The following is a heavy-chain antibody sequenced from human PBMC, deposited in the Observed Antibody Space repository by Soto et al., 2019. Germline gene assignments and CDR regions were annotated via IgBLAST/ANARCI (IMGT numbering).Heavy chain of an antibody. V-gene: IGHV3-21*01. CDR1: GFTFSSYS. Sequence: EVQLVESGGGLVKPGGSLRLSCAASGFTFSSYSMNWVRQAPGKGLEWVSSISSSSSYIYYADSVKGRFTISRDNAKNSLYLQMNSLRAEDTSVYYCAREHPDRRPNYYDSSGYPSWGQGTLVTVSS. D-gene: IGHD3-22*01. J-gene: IGHJ4*02. CDR2: ISSSSSYI. CDR3: AREHPDRRPNYYDSSGYPS.